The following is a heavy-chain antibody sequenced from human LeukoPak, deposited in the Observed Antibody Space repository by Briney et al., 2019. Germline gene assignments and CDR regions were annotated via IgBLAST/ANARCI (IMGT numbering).Heavy chain of an antibody. CDR1: GYSFTTCW. J-gene: IGHJ4*02. Sequence: GESLKISCKGSGYSFTTCWIGWVRQMPGKGLEWMGVLYPGDSDTRYSPSFQGQVTISVDKSISTAYLQWSSLKASDTAIYYCVRRNYYGSGSQYSHFDYWGQGTLVTVPS. CDR2: LYPGDSDT. CDR3: VRRNYYGSGSQYSHFDY. D-gene: IGHD3-10*01. V-gene: IGHV5-51*01.